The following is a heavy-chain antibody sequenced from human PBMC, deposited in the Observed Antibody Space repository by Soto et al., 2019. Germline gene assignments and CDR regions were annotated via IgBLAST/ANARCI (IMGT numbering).Heavy chain of an antibody. CDR2: TCFRSKWYN. J-gene: IGHJ5*02. CDR1: GDSVSSNTAS. D-gene: IGHD5-12*01. Sequence: PSQTLSLTCAISGDSVSSNTASWNWIRQSPPRGLEWLGRTCFRSKWYNDYAVSVKSRIIINPDTSNNQFSLQLNSVTPEDTAAYFCAKGDNLGPKTGYAFDPWGQGIMVTVSS. V-gene: IGHV6-1*01. CDR3: AKGDNLGPKTGYAFDP.